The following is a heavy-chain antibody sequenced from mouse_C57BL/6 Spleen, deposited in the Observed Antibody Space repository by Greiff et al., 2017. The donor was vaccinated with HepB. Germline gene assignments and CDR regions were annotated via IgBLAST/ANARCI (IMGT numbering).Heavy chain of an antibody. CDR1: GFTFSSYA. CDR3: TRGDYGSSFYYFDY. D-gene: IGHD1-1*01. CDR2: ISSGGDYI. V-gene: IGHV5-9-1*02. J-gene: IGHJ2*01. Sequence: EVKVVESGEGLVKPGGSLKLSCAASGFTFSSYAMSWVRQTPEKRLEWVAYISSGGDYIYYADTVKGRFTISRDNARNTLYLQMSSLKSEDTAMYYCTRGDYGSSFYYFDYWGQGTTLTVSS.